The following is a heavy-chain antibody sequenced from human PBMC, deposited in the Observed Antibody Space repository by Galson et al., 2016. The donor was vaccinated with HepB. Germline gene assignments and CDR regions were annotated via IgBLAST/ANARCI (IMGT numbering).Heavy chain of an antibody. J-gene: IGHJ4*02. Sequence: SLRLSCAASGFSFSDSFLTWIRQAPGKGLEWVSYISSTGRSVYYADSVRGRFTISRDNTRNLLSLQMDSLRVEDTATYFCAKVGPGGSTTSRKIADWGQGTLVIVSS. D-gene: IGHD2-2*01. CDR1: GFSFSDSF. CDR3: AKVGPGGSTTSRKIAD. V-gene: IGHV3-11*04. CDR2: ISSTGRSV.